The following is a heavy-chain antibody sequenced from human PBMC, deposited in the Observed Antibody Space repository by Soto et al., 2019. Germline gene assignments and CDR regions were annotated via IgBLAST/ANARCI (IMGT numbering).Heavy chain of an antibody. D-gene: IGHD2-21*02. CDR1: GGQFSGFY. J-gene: IGHJ6*02. V-gene: IGHV4-34*01. Sequence: SETLSLTCAVSGGQFSGFYGSWIRQPPGEGLEWIGEINHSGTINFNPSLRSRLTISLDSSKKHFSLKLTSLTAADAAVYYCARADRTLVTSYGLDVWGQGTTVNVSS. CDR2: INHSGTI. CDR3: ARADRTLVTSYGLDV.